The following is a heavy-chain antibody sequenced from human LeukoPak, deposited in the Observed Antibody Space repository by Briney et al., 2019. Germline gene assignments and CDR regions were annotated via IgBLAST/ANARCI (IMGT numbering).Heavy chain of an antibody. V-gene: IGHV3-23*01. CDR1: GFTFSSHA. D-gene: IGHD4-23*01. CDR2: ISDSGGRT. Sequence: GGSLRLSCAASGFTFSSHAMSWVRQAPGKGLEWVSAISDSGGRTYYADSVKGRFTISRDNSENTLYLQMNSLRAEDTAVYSGAKLPGHYYSGTPGHFDHGGQGTLVTVS. J-gene: IGHJ4*02. CDR3: AKLPGHYYSGTPGHFDH.